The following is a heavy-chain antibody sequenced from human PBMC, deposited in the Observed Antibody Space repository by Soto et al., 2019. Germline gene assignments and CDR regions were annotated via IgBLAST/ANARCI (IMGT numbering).Heavy chain of an antibody. V-gene: IGHV4-31*03. D-gene: IGHD1-1*01. J-gene: IGHJ6*02. CDR3: ARAVGTGTTPNLYYYYYGMDV. CDR1: GGSISSGGYY. CDR2: IYYSGST. Sequence: QVQLQESGPGLVKPSQTLSLTCTVSGGSISSGGYYWSWIRQHPGQGLEWIEYIYYSGSTYYNPSLKSRVTISVDTSKNQFSLKLSSVTAADTAVYYSARAVGTGTTPNLYYYYYGMDVWGQGTTVTVSS.